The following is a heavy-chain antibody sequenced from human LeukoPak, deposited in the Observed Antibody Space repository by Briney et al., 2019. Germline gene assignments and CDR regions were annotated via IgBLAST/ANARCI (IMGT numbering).Heavy chain of an antibody. D-gene: IGHD5-18*01. CDR3: ARGRVDTAMVSYFDY. J-gene: IGHJ4*02. CDR1: GGSFSGYY. Sequence: SETLSLTCAVYGGSFSGYYWSWIRQPPGKGLEWIGEINHSGSTNYNPALKSRVTISVDTSKNQFSLKLSSVTAADTAVYYCARGRVDTAMVSYFDYWGQGTLVTVSS. CDR2: INHSGST. V-gene: IGHV4-34*01.